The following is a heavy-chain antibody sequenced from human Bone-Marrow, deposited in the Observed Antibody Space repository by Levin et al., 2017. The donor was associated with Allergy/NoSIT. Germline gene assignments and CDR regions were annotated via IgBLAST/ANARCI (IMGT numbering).Heavy chain of an antibody. D-gene: IGHD3-3*01. J-gene: IGHJ4*02. CDR1: GFTFSSYA. CDR3: AKVSYYDFWSGNTPYYFDY. Sequence: GESLKISCAASGFTFSSYAMSWVRQAPGKGLEWVSAISGSGGSTYYADSVKGRFTISRDNSKNTLYLQMNSLRAEDTAVYYCAKVSYYDFWSGNTPYYFDYWGQGTLVTVSS. V-gene: IGHV3-23*01. CDR2: ISGSGGST.